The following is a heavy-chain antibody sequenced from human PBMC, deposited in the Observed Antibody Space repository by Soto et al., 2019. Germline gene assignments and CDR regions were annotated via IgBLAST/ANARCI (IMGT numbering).Heavy chain of an antibody. CDR1: GGSISSYY. CDR2: IYYSGST. D-gene: IGHD3-3*01. J-gene: IGHJ6*02. CDR3: ARVNNFGVVMQLYGMDV. V-gene: IGHV4-59*01. Sequence: PSETLSLTCTVSGGSISSYYWSWIRRPPGKGLEWIGYIYYSGSTNYNPSLKSRVTISVDTSKNQFSLKLSSVTAADTAVYYCARVNNFGVVMQLYGMDVWGQGTTVTVSS.